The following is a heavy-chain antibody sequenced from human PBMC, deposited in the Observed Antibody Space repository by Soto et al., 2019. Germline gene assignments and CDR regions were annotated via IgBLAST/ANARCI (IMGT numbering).Heavy chain of an antibody. D-gene: IGHD3-3*01. V-gene: IGHV3-64*01. Sequence: GGSLRLSCAASGFTFSSYAMHWVRQAPEKGLEYVSAISSNGGSTYYANSVKGRFTISRDNSKNTLYLQMGSLRAEDMAVYYCARTPNPPLYDFWSGYKMDVWGKGTTVTVSS. CDR3: ARTPNPPLYDFWSGYKMDV. CDR2: ISSNGGST. J-gene: IGHJ6*04. CDR1: GFTFSSYA.